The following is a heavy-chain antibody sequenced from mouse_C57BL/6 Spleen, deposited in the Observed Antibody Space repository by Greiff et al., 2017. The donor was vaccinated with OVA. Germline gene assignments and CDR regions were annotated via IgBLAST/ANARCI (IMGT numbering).Heavy chain of an antibody. J-gene: IGHJ1*03. CDR2: INPSSGYT. CDR3: ARETYWYFDV. CDR1: GYTFTSYT. V-gene: IGHV1-4*01. Sequence: QVHVKQSGAELARPGASVKMSCKASGYTFTSYTMHWVKQRPGQGLEWIGYINPSSGYTKYNQKFKDKATLTADKSSSTAYMQLSSLTSEDSAVYYCARETYWYFDVWGTGTTVTVSS.